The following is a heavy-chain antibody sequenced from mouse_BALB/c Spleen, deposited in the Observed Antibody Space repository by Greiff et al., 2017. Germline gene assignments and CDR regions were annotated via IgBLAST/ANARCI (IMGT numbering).Heavy chain of an antibody. D-gene: IGHD2-4*01. V-gene: IGHV7-3*02. J-gene: IGHJ3*01. CDR1: GFTFTDYY. CDR3: AREGYDDYAWFAY. CDR2: IRNKANGYTT. Sequence: EVHLVESGGGLVQPGGSLRLSCATSGFTFTDYYMSWVRQPPGKALEWLGFIRNKANGYTTEYSASVKGRFTISRDNSQSILYLQMNTLRAEDSATYYCAREGYDDYAWFAYWGQGTLVTVSA.